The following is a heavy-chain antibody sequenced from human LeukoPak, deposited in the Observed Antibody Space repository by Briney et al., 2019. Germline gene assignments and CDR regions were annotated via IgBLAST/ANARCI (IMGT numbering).Heavy chain of an antibody. D-gene: IGHD3-22*01. CDR1: GGSINSGDYY. Sequence: PSQTLSLTCTVSGGSINSGDYYWSWIRQPPGKGLEWIGYIYYSGSTYYNPSLKSRVTISVDTSKNQFSLKLSSVTAADTAVYYCAREYYYDSSGYYLRYFDLWGRGTLVTVSS. CDR3: AREYYYDSSGYYLRYFDL. V-gene: IGHV4-30-4*08. J-gene: IGHJ2*01. CDR2: IYYSGST.